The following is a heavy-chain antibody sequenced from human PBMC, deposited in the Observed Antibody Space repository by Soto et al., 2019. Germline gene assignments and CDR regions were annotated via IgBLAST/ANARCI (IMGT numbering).Heavy chain of an antibody. CDR1: GGSISSSNW. J-gene: IGHJ6*02. CDR3: ARWIAARSGGYYYYYGMDV. Sequence: SETLSLTCAVSGGSISSSNWWSWVRQPPGKGLEWIGEIYHSGSTNYNPSLKSRVTISVDKSKNQFSLKLSSVTAADTAVYYCARWIAARSGGYYYYYGMDVWGQGTTVTVSS. CDR2: IYHSGST. V-gene: IGHV4-4*02. D-gene: IGHD6-6*01.